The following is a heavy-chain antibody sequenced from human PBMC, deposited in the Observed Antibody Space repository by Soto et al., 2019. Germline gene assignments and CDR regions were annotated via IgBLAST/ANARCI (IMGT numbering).Heavy chain of an antibody. CDR2: INSDGSST. Sequence: GGSLRLSCAASGFTFSSYWMHWVRQAPGKGLVWVSRINSDGSSTSYADSVKGRFTVSRDNAKNTLYLQMNSLRAEDTAVYYCARESHSYGYPLYYFDYWGQGTLVTVSS. CDR3: ARESHSYGYPLYYFDY. CDR1: GFTFSSYW. D-gene: IGHD5-18*01. V-gene: IGHV3-74*01. J-gene: IGHJ4*02.